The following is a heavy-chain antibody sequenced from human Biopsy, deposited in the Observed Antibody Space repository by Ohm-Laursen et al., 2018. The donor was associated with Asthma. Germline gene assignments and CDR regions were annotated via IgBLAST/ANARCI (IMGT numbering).Heavy chain of an antibody. D-gene: IGHD3-22*01. V-gene: IGHV3-53*01. CDR2: IYSGGTS. CDR3: ARGDSSNWSHYYFDY. CDR1: GFAVSRDH. Sequence: SLRLSCAASGFAVSRDHMFWVRQAPGKGLQWVSVIYSGGTSHTADSVRGRFTISRDYSKNTLYLQMHSLRAEDTAVYYCARGDSSNWSHYYFDYWGQGTLVTVSS. J-gene: IGHJ4*02.